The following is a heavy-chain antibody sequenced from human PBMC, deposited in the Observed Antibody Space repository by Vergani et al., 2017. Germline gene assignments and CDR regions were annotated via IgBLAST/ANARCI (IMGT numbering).Heavy chain of an antibody. CDR2: INHSRST. CDR1: GWSFSGYY. V-gene: IGHV4-34*01. CDR3: ARVGSKVWNYFYMDV. J-gene: IGHJ6*03. D-gene: IGHD3-16*01. Sequence: QVQLQQWGAGLLKPSETLSLTCAVYGWSFSGYYWSWIRQPPGKGLEWIGEINHSRSTNYNPSLQSRVTISVDTSKNQFSLKLSSVPAADTAVYYCARVGSKVWNYFYMDVWGKGTTVTVSS.